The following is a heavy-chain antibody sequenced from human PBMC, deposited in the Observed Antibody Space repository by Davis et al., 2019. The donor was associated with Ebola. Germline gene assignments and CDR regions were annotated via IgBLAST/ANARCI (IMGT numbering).Heavy chain of an antibody. Sequence: SETLSLTCTVSGGSISSSIYYWGWIRQPTGKGLEWIGSIYYSGNTYYNPSLKSRITISVAPSKNQFSLKLSSVPAADTAVYYCAGCFWSGYYNHWFDPWGQGTLVTVSS. CDR3: AGCFWSGYYNHWFDP. J-gene: IGHJ5*02. CDR2: IYYSGNT. V-gene: IGHV4-39*07. D-gene: IGHD3-3*01. CDR1: GGSISSSIYY.